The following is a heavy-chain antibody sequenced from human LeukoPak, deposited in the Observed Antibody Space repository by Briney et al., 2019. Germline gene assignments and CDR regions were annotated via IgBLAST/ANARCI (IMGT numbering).Heavy chain of an antibody. CDR1: GGSISSSSYY. V-gene: IGHV4-39*01. Sequence: PSETLSVTCTVSGGSISSSSYYWGWIRQPPGKGLEWIGSIYYSGSTYYNPSLKSRVTISVDTSKNQFSLKLSSVTAADTAVYYCARYCSGGSCFNQIGRGDDYWGQGTLVTVSS. CDR3: ARYCSGGSCFNQIGRGDDY. D-gene: IGHD2-15*01. CDR2: IYYSGST. J-gene: IGHJ4*02.